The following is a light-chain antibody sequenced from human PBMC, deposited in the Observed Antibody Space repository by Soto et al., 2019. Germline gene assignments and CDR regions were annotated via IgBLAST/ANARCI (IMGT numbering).Light chain of an antibody. Sequence: EIALTQSPGTLSLSPGERDTLSCRASQSVSSSYLAWYQQKPGQAPRLLIYGASSRATGIPDRFSGSGSGTDFTLTISRLERENFAVYYCQQYGSSPITVGQGTRLEIK. V-gene: IGKV3-20*01. CDR1: QSVSSSY. CDR3: QQYGSSPIT. J-gene: IGKJ5*01. CDR2: GAS.